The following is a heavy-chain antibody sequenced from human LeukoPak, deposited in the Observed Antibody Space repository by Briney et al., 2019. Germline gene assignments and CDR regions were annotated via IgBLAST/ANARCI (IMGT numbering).Heavy chain of an antibody. CDR3: ARERSPLDAFDI. CDR1: GFTFSSYE. J-gene: IGHJ3*02. V-gene: IGHV3-48*03. CDR2: ISSSGSTI. Sequence: GGSLRLSCAASGFTFSSYEMNWVRQAPEKGLEWVSYISSSGSTIYYADSVKGRFTISRDNAKNSLYLQMNSLRAEDTALYYCARERSPLDAFDIWGQGTMVTVSS.